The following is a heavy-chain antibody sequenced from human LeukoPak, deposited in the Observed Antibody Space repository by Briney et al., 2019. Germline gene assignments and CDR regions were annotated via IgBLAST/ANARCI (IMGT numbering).Heavy chain of an antibody. CDR3: AREDLGTDY. D-gene: IGHD1-1*01. CDR2: INTNTGNP. J-gene: IGHJ4*02. CDR1: GDAFIPYT. Sequence: ASVKVSCKASGDAFIPYTFSWVRQAPGQGLEWMGWINTNTGNPTYAQGFTGRFVFSLDTSVSTAYLQISSLKAEDTAVYYCAREDLGTDYWGQGTLVTVSS. V-gene: IGHV7-4-1*02.